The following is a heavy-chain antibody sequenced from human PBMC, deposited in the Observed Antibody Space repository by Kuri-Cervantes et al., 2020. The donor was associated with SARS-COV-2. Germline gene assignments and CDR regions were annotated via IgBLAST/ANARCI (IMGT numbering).Heavy chain of an antibody. D-gene: IGHD5-18*01. CDR2: FDSEDGET. CDR3: ATAGTTAMARFDY. V-gene: IGHV1-24*01. Sequence: ASVKVSCKASGGTFSSYAISWVRQAPGQGLEWMGGFDSEDGETIYAQKFQGRVTMTEDTSTDTAYMELSSLRSEDTAVCYCATAGTTAMARFDYWGQGTLVTASS. CDR1: GGTFSSYA. J-gene: IGHJ4*02.